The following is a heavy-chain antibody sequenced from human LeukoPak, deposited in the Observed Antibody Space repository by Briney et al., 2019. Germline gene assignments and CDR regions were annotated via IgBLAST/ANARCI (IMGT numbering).Heavy chain of an antibody. CDR1: GYTFTGYY. V-gene: IGHV1-2*02. J-gene: IGHJ5*02. Sequence: GASVKVSCKASGYTFTGYYMHWVRQAPGQGLEWMGWINPNSGGTNYAQKFQGRVTMTRDTSISTAYMELSRLRSDDTAVYYCARLSYGGNSWWFDPWGQGTLVTVSS. CDR2: INPNSGGT. CDR3: ARLSYGGNSWWFDP. D-gene: IGHD4-23*01.